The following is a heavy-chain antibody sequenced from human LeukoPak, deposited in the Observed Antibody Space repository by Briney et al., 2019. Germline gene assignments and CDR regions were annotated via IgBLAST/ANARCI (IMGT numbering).Heavy chain of an antibody. J-gene: IGHJ4*02. D-gene: IGHD6-13*01. CDR3: ARDLMGIAYRGAFYY. CDR2: INPNSGGT. Sequence: ASVKVSCKASGYTFTGYYMHWVRQAPGQGLEWMGWINPNSGGTNYAQKFQGRVTMTRDTSTSTVYMELSSLRSEDTAVYYCARDLMGIAYRGAFYYWGQGTLVTVSS. V-gene: IGHV1-2*02. CDR1: GYTFTGYY.